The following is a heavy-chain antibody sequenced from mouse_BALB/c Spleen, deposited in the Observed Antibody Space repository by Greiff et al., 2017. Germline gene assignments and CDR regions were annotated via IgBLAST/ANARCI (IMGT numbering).Heavy chain of an antibody. CDR3: ARGYGNYGFYAMDY. CDR2: ISSGGST. Sequence: EVQGVESGGGLVKPGGSLKLSCAASGFTFSSYAMSWVRQTPEKRLEWVASISSGGSTYYPDSVKGRFTISRDNARNILYLQMSSLRSEDTAMYYCARGYGNYGFYAMDYWGQGTSVTVSS. J-gene: IGHJ4*01. V-gene: IGHV5-6-5*01. D-gene: IGHD2-1*01. CDR1: GFTFSSYA.